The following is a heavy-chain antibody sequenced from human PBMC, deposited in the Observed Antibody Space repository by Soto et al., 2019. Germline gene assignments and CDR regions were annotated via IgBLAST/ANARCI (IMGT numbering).Heavy chain of an antibody. Sequence: QVQLVQAGAEVKKPGASVKVSCRASGYSFATYDINGLQQDGGQGPDGIGWMNPNRENTGHAQKFKGRVTLTRDTTITSDFMELTNLTSEDTDVYSSARGHPSHCENYPRLDLWGQGTLVTVSS. V-gene: IGHV1-8*02. D-gene: IGHD2-21*01. CDR2: MNPNRENT. J-gene: IGHJ5*02. CDR1: GYSFATYD. CDR3: ARGHPSHCENYPRLDL.